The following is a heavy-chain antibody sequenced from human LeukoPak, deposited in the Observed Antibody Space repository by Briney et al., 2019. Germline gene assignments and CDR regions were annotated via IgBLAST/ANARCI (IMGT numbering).Heavy chain of an antibody. CDR2: IGASGEST. CDR1: GFSFSDYA. V-gene: IGHV3-23*01. D-gene: IGHD5-24*01. J-gene: IGHJ3*01. Sequence: GGSLRLSCAASGFSFSDYAMYWVRQAPGKGLEWVSLIGASGESTYYADSVKGRFTISRGNSKNTLSLQMNSLRVEDTAMYFCAKDIQLSTWGLGTMVTVSS. CDR3: AKDIQLST.